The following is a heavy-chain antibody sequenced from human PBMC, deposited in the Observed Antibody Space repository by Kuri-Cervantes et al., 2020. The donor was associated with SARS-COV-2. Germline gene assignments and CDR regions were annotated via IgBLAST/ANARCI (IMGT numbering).Heavy chain of an antibody. CDR1: ACSISSSSYY. D-gene: IGHD3-22*01. CDR3: AIPHYYDSSGYLGR. CDR2: IYYSGTT. V-gene: IGHV4-39*01. J-gene: IGHJ4*02. Sequence: SETRSLTCTVPACSISSSSYYWGWIRQPPGKGLEGIGSIYYSGTTYYNPSLKSRVTISVETSKNQFSLKLSSVTAADTAVYYCAIPHYYDSSGYLGRWGQGTLVTVSS.